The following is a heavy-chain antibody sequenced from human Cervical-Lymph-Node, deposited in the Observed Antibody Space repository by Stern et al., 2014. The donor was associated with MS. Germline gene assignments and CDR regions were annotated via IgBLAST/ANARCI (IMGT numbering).Heavy chain of an antibody. CDR3: AREVAGHRLAMMDV. Sequence: QVQLVQSGAEVKPPGASVQLYCKASGYTFTSYYMHWVRQAPGQGLEWMGMINPSGGSTSYAQNIQGRVTVTRDTSTSTVYMELNSLRSEDTAVYYCAREVAGHRLAMMDVWGQGTSVTVS. J-gene: IGHJ6*02. CDR1: GYTFTSYY. D-gene: IGHD6-19*01. CDR2: INPSGGST. V-gene: IGHV1-46*01.